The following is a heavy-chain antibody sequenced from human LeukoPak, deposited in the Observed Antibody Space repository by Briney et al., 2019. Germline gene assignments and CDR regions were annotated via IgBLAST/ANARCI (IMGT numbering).Heavy chain of an antibody. V-gene: IGHV3-66*01. D-gene: IGHD1-26*01. J-gene: IGHJ1*01. CDR3: ASGTPTGREYFQH. Sequence: GGSLRLSCAPPGFTARRTYMSWVRQPPGRGLGWVSVIYSGGSTYYADSVKGRFTISRDNSKNTLYLQMNSLRAEDTAVYYCASGTPTGREYFQHWGQGTLVTVSS. CDR1: GFTARRTY. CDR2: IYSGGST.